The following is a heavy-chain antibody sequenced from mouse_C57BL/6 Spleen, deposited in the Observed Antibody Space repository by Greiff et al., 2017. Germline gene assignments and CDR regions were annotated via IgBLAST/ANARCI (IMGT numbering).Heavy chain of an antibody. CDR3: ARYYYGSSYGYFDV. V-gene: IGHV1-72*01. D-gene: IGHD1-1*01. CDR1: GYTFTSYW. CDR2: IDPNSGGT. Sequence: QVQLKQPGAELVKPGASVKLSCKASGYTFTSYWMNWVKQRPGRGLEWIGRIDPNSGGTKSNEKFKSKATLTVDKPSSTAYMQLSSLTSEDSSVYYCARYYYGSSYGYFDVWGTGTTVTVSS. J-gene: IGHJ1*03.